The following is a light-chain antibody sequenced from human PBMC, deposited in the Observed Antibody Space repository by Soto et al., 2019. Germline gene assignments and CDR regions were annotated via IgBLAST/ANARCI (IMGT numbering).Light chain of an antibody. CDR2: DVS. CDR3: CSYKGADSPF. CDR1: SSDIGDYNY. J-gene: IGLJ1*01. V-gene: IGLV2-14*01. Sequence: QSVLTQPASVSWSPGQSITISCVGTSSDIGDYNYVSWYPQHPGKVPKVIIYDVSNRPSGVSHRFSATKSGTTASLPFSGLRAEDGVIFSCCSYKGADSPFFGHGRKVP.